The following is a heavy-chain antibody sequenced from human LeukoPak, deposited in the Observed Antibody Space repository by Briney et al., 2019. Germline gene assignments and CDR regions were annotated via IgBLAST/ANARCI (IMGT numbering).Heavy chain of an antibody. J-gene: IGHJ6*02. CDR3: AKEIIGSRPTYYYGLDV. CDR2: ISWDGTTI. D-gene: IGHD6-13*01. CDR1: GFTFDDFA. Sequence: GGSLRLSCAASGFTFDDFAMHWVRHVPGKGLEWVSGISWDGTTIAYTDSVKGRFTISRDNAKNSLYLQMNSLRPEDTALYYCAKEIIGSRPTYYYGLDVWGRGTTVTVSS. V-gene: IGHV3-9*01.